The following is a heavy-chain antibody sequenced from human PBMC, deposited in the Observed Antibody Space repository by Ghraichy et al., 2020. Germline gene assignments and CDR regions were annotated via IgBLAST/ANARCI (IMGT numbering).Heavy chain of an antibody. J-gene: IGHJ3*02. CDR3: ARDGRRNAYDI. CDR1: GGSIISNY. V-gene: IGHV4-4*07. CDR2: ISPTGST. Sequence: GSLSLTCTVSGGSIISNYCTWIRQPAGKGLEWIGRISPTGSTNYNSSLRSRVTMSVDTSKNQFSLKLNSVTAADTAIYYCARDGRRNAYDIWGQGTMVTVSS.